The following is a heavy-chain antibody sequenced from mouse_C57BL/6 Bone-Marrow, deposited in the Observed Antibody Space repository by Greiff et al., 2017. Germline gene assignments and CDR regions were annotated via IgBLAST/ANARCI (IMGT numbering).Heavy chain of an antibody. Sequence: VQLQQSGAELVRPGTSVKVSCKASGYAFTNYLIEWVKQRPGQGLEWIGVINPGSGGTNYNEQFKGKATLTADKSSSTAYMQLSSLTSEDSAVYFCARYYYGSYFYYWGQGTTLTVSS. D-gene: IGHD1-1*01. CDR1: GYAFTNYL. V-gene: IGHV1-54*01. J-gene: IGHJ2*01. CDR3: ARYYYGSYFYY. CDR2: INPGSGGT.